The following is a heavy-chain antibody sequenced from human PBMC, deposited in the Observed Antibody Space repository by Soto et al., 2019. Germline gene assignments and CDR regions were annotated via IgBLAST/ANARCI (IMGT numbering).Heavy chain of an antibody. CDR3: AREYEYSGSYFCSDTNSCVA. CDR1: GYTFTSYG. V-gene: IGHV1-18*01. J-gene: IGHJ5*01. CDR2: ISAYNGNT. D-gene: IGHD1-26*01. Sequence: ASVKVSCKASGYTFTSYGISWVRQAPGQGLEWMGWISAYNGNTNYAQKLQGRVTMTTDTSTSTAYMELRSLRSDDTAVYYCAREYEYSGSYFCSDTNSCVAWGHGTLVTV.